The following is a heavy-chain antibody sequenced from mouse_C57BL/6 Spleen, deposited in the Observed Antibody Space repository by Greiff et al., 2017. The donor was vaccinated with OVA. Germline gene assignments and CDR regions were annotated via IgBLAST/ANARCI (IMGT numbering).Heavy chain of an antibody. CDR3: ARDGEVNGNFDY. CDR2: ISYDGSN. V-gene: IGHV3-6*01. Sequence: EVKLQESGPGLVKPSQSLSLTCSVTGYSITSGYYWNWIRQFPGNKLEWMGYISYDGSNNYNPSLKNRISITRDTSKNQFFLKLNSVTTEDTATYYCARDGEVNGNFDYWGQGTTLTVSS. CDR1: GYSITSGYY. D-gene: IGHD4-1*01. J-gene: IGHJ2*01.